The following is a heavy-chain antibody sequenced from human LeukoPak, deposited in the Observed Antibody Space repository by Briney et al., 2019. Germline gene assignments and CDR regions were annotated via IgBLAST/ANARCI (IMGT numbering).Heavy chain of an antibody. V-gene: IGHV3-7*01. D-gene: IGHD7-27*01. CDR3: VRESFSRGDFN. Sequence: GGSLRLSCAASGFIFSTYWMTWFRQAPGKGLEWVATIKYDGDEKFYVDSVTGRFTISRDNAKNSLYLQMNSLTAEDTAVYYCVRESFSRGDFNWGQGTLVSVSS. CDR1: GFIFSTYW. J-gene: IGHJ4*02. CDR2: IKYDGDEK.